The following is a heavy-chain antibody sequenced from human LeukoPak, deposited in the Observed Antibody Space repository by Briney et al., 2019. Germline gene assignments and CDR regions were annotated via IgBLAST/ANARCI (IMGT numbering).Heavy chain of an antibody. V-gene: IGHV3-30*18. D-gene: IGHD1-14*01. Sequence: GGSLRLSCAASGFTFSSYGMHWVRQAPGKGLEWVAVISYDGSNKYYADSVKGRFTISRDNSKNTLYLQMNSLRAEDTAVYYRAKEGTTRTPWGQGTTVTVSS. J-gene: IGHJ6*02. CDR2: ISYDGSNK. CDR3: AKEGTTRTP. CDR1: GFTFSSYG.